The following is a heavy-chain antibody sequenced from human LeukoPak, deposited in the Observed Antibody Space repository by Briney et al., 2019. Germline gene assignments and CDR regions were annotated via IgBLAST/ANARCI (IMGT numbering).Heavy chain of an antibody. D-gene: IGHD4-17*01. CDR3: ATEEVRHYGDYVYNFDY. V-gene: IGHV1-24*01. J-gene: IGHJ4*02. CDR2: FDPEDGET. Sequence: ASVNVSCKVSGYTLTELSMHWVRQAPGKGLEWMGGFDPEDGETIYAQKFQGRVTMTEDTSTDTAYMELSSLRSEDTAVYYCATEEVRHYGDYVYNFDYWGQGTLVTVSS. CDR1: GYTLTELS.